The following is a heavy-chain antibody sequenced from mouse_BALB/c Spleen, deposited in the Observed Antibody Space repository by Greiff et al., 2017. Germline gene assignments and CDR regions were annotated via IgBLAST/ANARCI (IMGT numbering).Heavy chain of an antibody. Sequence: EVQLVESGGVLAKPGGSLKLSCAASGFTFSSYGMSWVRQTPDQRLEWVATISTGGSYTYYPDSVKGRFTITRVNATNTLYLQMSSLKSEDTAMYYCARQPARSAITTVVARGYYAMVYRGQGTSGTVSS. V-gene: IGHV5-6*01. CDR2: ISTGGSYT. CDR3: ARQPARSAITTVVARGYYAMVY. J-gene: IGHJ4*01. CDR1: GFTFSSYG. D-gene: IGHD1-1*01.